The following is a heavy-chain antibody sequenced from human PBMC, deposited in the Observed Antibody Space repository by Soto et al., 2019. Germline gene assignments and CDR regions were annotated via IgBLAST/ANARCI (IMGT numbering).Heavy chain of an antibody. Sequence: LTCTVSGGSISSYYWSWIRQPPGKGLEWIGYIYYSGSTNYNPSLKSRVTISVDTSKNQFSLKLSSVTAADTAVYYCARSGVPDYYYYSMDVWGKGTTVTSP. V-gene: IGHV4-59*01. J-gene: IGHJ6*03. CDR2: IYYSGST. CDR3: ARSGVPDYYYYSMDV. D-gene: IGHD3-3*01. CDR1: GGSISSYY.